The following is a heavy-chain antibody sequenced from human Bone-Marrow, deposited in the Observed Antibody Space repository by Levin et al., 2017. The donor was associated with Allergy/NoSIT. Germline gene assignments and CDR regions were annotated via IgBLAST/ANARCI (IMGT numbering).Heavy chain of an antibody. CDR2: IYSGGST. CDR3: AREWCSGGSCYGDYFDY. J-gene: IGHJ4*02. Sequence: GGSLRLSCAASGFTVSSNYMSWVRQAPGKGLEWVSVIYSGGSTYYADSVKGRFTISRDNSKNTLYLQMNSLRAEDTAVYYCAREWCSGGSCYGDYFDYWGQGTLVTVSS. D-gene: IGHD2-15*01. V-gene: IGHV3-53*01. CDR1: GFTVSSNY.